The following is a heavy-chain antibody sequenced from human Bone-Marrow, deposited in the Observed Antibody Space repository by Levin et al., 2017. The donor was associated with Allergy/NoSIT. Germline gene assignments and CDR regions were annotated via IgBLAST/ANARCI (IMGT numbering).Heavy chain of an antibody. J-gene: IGHJ5*02. CDR1: GGTFSSYA. CDR2: IIPIFGTA. D-gene: IGHD2-2*01. Sequence: SVKVSCKASGGTFSSYAISWVRQAPGQGLEWMGGIIPIFGTANYAQKFQGRVTITADKSTSTAYMELSSLRSEDTAVYYCARGRPLVPAYQRVGRAQIIVVVPAAKSGGEKNWFDPWGQGTLVTVSS. V-gene: IGHV1-69*06. CDR3: ARGRPLVPAYQRVGRAQIIVVVPAAKSGGEKNWFDP.